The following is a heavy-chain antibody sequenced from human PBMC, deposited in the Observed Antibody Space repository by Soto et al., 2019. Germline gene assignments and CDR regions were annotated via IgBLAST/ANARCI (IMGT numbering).Heavy chain of an antibody. Sequence: EVQLVESGGGLVQPGRSLRLSCAASGFTFDDYAMHWVRQAPGKGLEWVSSISWNSGTIFYADSVKGRFTISRDNGKNSLYLQMNSLREEDTACYYCARRDDLTAGLDSWGQGTLVTVSS. CDR2: ISWNSGTI. CDR1: GFTFDDYA. J-gene: IGHJ4*02. V-gene: IGHV3-9*01. D-gene: IGHD6-19*01. CDR3: ARRDDLTAGLDS.